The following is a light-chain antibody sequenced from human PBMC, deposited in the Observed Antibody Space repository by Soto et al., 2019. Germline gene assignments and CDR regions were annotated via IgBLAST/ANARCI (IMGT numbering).Light chain of an antibody. J-gene: IGKJ4*01. Sequence: EVVMTQSPATLSLSPGERATLSCRASQNIGSHLAWYQQQHGQAPRLLIDGASTGATGIPARFSGSGSGTEVIITISSLQAEDFSIYYCQQYNDWPLTFGGGTRVEIK. CDR2: GAS. CDR3: QQYNDWPLT. V-gene: IGKV3-15*01. CDR1: QNIGSH.